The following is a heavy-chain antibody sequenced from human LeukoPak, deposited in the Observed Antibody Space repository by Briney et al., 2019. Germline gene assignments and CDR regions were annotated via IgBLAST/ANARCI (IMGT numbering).Heavy chain of an antibody. Sequence: GASVKVSCKASGYALTGYYMHWVRQAPGQGLEWMGWINPNSGGTNYAQKFQGRVTMTRDTSISTDYMELSRLRSDDTAVYYCARFGYYDSSGYSDWGQGTLVTVSS. CDR1: GYALTGYY. CDR3: ARFGYYDSSGYSD. CDR2: INPNSGGT. D-gene: IGHD3-22*01. V-gene: IGHV1-2*02. J-gene: IGHJ4*02.